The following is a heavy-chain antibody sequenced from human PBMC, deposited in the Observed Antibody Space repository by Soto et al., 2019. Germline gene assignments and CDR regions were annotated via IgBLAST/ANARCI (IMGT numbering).Heavy chain of an antibody. J-gene: IGHJ5*02. CDR1: GGSLSSYY. CDR3: ARGFCSDGSCYWLDP. D-gene: IGHD2-15*01. V-gene: IGHV4-59*01. CDR2: IYYTGGT. Sequence: PSETLSLTCTVSGGSLSSYYWSWIRQPPGKGLEWIGYIYYTGGTNYNPSFKSRVTISLDTSKNQFSLRLSSVTAADTAVYYCARGFCSDGSCYWLDPWGQGSLVTFSS.